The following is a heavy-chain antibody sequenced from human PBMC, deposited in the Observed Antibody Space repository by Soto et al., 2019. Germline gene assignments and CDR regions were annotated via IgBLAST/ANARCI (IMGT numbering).Heavy chain of an antibody. J-gene: IGHJ3*02. D-gene: IGHD6-25*01. CDR3: ARGLAAAGQGAFDI. V-gene: IGHV3-53*02. CDR2: IYSGGST. Sequence: EVQLVESGGGLTQPGGSLRLSCAASGFSVGSKYINWVRQVPGKGLEWVSVIYSGGSTHNVDSVKGRFTISRDNSKNTVYLQMNNLRAEGTAVYFCARGLAAAGQGAFDIWGQGTTVTVSS. CDR1: GFSVGSKY.